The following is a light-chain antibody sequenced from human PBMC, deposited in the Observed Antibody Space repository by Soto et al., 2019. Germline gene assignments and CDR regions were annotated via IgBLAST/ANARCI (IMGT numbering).Light chain of an antibody. J-gene: IGLJ1*01. CDR1: NKDVGAYKF. CDR2: DVT. Sequence: QSLPTQAPCVSGSPGQSFTISCTGSNKDVGAYKFVSWLQHNPGEAPKVMIYDVTQRPSGVPDRFSGTKSGNTASLTISGLQAEDEADYYRCSSAGSYTWVFGSGTKVTVL. V-gene: IGLV2-11*01. CDR3: CSSAGSYTWV.